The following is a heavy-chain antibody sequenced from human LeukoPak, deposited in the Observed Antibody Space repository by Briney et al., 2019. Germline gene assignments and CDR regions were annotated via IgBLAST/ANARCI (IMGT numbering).Heavy chain of an antibody. CDR2: INTYNGKT. CDR3: ASRSGSTPYYFDY. V-gene: IGHV1-18*01. D-gene: IGHD3-3*01. Sequence: ASVEVSCKASGYTFTSQGISWVRQALGQGLEWMGWINTYNGKTNYAQNLQGRVTMTTDTSTTTAYMELRSLRSDDTAVYYCASRSGSTPYYFDYWGQGTLVTVSS. CDR1: GYTFTSQG. J-gene: IGHJ4*02.